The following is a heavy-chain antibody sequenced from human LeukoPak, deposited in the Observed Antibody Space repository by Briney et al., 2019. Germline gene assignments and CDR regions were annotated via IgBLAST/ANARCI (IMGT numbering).Heavy chain of an antibody. D-gene: IGHD4-17*01. CDR2: ISGSGGST. Sequence: GGSLRLSCAASGFTFTTYYMSWVRQAPGKGLEWVSAISGSGGSTYYADSVKGRFTISRDNAKNSLYLQMNSLRAEDTAVYYCAREAYGDVYWGQGTLVTVSS. V-gene: IGHV3-23*01. CDR1: GFTFTTYY. J-gene: IGHJ4*02. CDR3: AREAYGDVY.